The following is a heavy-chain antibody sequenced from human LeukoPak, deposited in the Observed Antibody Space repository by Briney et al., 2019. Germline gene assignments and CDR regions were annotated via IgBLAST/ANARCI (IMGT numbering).Heavy chain of an antibody. V-gene: IGHV4-39*01. J-gene: IGHJ4*02. CDR3: ARRAAAGTFTFDY. Sequence: SETLSLTCSVSGASISSSSYYWAWICQPPGKGLEWIGSISYSGSTYYNPSLKSRLTLSVDTSKNQFSLRLSSVTAADTAVYYCARRAAAGTFTFDYWGQGTLVSVSS. CDR2: ISYSGST. CDR1: GASISSSSYY. D-gene: IGHD6-13*01.